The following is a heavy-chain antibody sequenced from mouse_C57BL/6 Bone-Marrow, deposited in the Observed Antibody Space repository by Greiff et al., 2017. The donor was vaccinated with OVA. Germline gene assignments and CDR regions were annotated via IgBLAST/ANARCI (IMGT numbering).Heavy chain of an antibody. V-gene: IGHV3-6*01. CDR3: ARDQGYYEGY. J-gene: IGHJ2*01. CDR2: ISYDGSN. CDR1: GYSITSGYY. Sequence: EVKLEESGPGLVKPSQSLSLTCSVTGYSITSGYYWNWIRQFPGNKLEWMGYISYDGSNNYNPSLKNRITITRDTSKNQCFLKLNSVTTEDTATYYCARDQGYYEGYWGQGTTLTVSS. D-gene: IGHD2-4*01.